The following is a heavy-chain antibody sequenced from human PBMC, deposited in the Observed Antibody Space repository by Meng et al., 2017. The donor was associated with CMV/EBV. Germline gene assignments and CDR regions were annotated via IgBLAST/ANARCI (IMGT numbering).Heavy chain of an antibody. CDR1: GFAFDDYA. D-gene: IGHD3-3*01. J-gene: IGHJ4*02. V-gene: IGHV3-9*01. CDR2: ISWNSGSI. CDR3: AKDHDFWSGYSYYFDY. Sequence: SLKISCAASGFAFDDYAMHWVRQAPGKGLEWVSGISWNSGSIGYADSVKGRFIISRDNAKNSLYLQMNSLRAEDTALYYCAKDHDFWSGYSYYFDYWGQGTLVTVSS.